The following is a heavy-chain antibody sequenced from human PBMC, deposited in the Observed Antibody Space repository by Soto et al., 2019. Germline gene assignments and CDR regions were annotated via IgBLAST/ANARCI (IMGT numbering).Heavy chain of an antibody. D-gene: IGHD2-2*01. CDR2: ISGNNGNA. CDR1: GYTFINHG. J-gene: IGHJ4*01. V-gene: IGHV1-18*01. Sequence: GSSVKVSCKASGYTFINHGISWVRQAPGQGLGWMGWISGNNGNAKYARKFQGRVTMTTDTSTSTAYMELRSLRSNDTAVYYCARDFYHLAYYFDYCGHVTLATVS. CDR3: ARDFYHLAYYFDY.